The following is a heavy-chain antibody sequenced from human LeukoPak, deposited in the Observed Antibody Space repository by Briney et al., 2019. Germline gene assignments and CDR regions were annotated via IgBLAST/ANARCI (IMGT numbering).Heavy chain of an antibody. Sequence: SVKVSCTASGFTFTSSAVQWVRQARGQRLEWIGWIVVGSGNTNYAQKFQERVTITRDMSTSTAYMELSSLRSEDTAVYYCAAELRGYSGYDYWGQGTLVTVSS. CDR2: IVVGSGNT. J-gene: IGHJ4*02. CDR1: GFTFTSSA. CDR3: AAELRGYSGYDY. D-gene: IGHD5-12*01. V-gene: IGHV1-58*01.